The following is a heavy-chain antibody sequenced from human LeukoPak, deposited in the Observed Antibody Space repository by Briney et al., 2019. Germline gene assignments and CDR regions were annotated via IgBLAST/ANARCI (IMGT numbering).Heavy chain of an antibody. CDR3: ARDQRSSWSNWFDP. J-gene: IGHJ5*02. CDR1: GYTFTGYY. Sequence: GASVKVSCKASGYTFTGYYMHWVRQAPGQGLEWMGWINPNSGGTNYAQKFQGRVTMTRDTSISTAYMELSRLRSDDTAVYYCARDQRSSWSNWFDPWGQGTLVTVSS. D-gene: IGHD6-13*01. V-gene: IGHV1-2*02. CDR2: INPNSGGT.